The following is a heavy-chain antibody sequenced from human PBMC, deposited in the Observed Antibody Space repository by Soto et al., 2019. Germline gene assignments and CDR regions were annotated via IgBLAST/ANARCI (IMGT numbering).Heavy chain of an antibody. CDR2: IYYSGST. CDR1: GGSISSSSYY. D-gene: IGHD2-2*02. Sequence: SETLSLTCTVSGGSISSSSYYWGWIRQPPGKGLEWIGSIYYSGSTYYNPSPKSRVTISVDTSKNQFSLKLSSVTAADTAVYYCARRVAKVVPAAIADYKGLGLLYYYYMDVWGKGTTVTVSS. CDR3: ARRVAKVVPAAIADYKGLGLLYYYYMDV. V-gene: IGHV4-39*01. J-gene: IGHJ6*03.